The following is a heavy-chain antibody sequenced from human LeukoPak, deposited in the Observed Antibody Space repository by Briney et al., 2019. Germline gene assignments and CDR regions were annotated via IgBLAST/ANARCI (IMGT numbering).Heavy chain of an antibody. CDR1: GGSISSSSSY. CDR3: ARRTRFLKGFDY. CDR2: IYYSGST. J-gene: IGHJ4*02. D-gene: IGHD2/OR15-2a*01. V-gene: IGHV4-39*07. Sequence: PSETLSLICIVSGGSISSSSSYWGWIRQPPGKGLEWIGSIYYSGSTYYNPSLKSRVTISVDTSKNQFSLKLSSVTAADTAVYYCARRTRFLKGFDYWGQGTLVTVSS.